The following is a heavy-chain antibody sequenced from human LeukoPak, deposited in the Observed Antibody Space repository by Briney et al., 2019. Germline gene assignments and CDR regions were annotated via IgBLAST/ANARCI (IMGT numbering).Heavy chain of an antibody. Sequence: ASVKVSCKASGGTFSSYAISWVRQAPGQGLEWMGGIIPIFGTANYAQKFQGRVTITADKSTSTAYMELSSLRSEDTAVYYCASRRDSSGYYSPFGYWGQGTLVTVSS. D-gene: IGHD3-22*01. V-gene: IGHV1-69*06. CDR3: ASRRDSSGYYSPFGY. CDR1: GGTFSSYA. J-gene: IGHJ4*02. CDR2: IIPIFGTA.